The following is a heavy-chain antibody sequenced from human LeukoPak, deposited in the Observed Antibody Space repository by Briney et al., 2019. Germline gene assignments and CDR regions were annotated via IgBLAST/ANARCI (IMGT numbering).Heavy chain of an antibody. Sequence: ASVKVSCKASGYTFTSYGISWVRQAPGQGLEWMGWISAYNGNTKYAQKLQSRVTVTTDTSTSTAYMELRSLRSDDTAVYYCARDESSGSYYFDYWGQGTLVTVSS. CDR1: GYTFTSYG. J-gene: IGHJ4*02. V-gene: IGHV1-18*01. CDR3: ARDESSGSYYFDY. D-gene: IGHD1-26*01. CDR2: ISAYNGNT.